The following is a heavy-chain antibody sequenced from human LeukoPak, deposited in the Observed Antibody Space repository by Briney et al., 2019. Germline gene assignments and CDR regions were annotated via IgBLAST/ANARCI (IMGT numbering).Heavy chain of an antibody. CDR2: ISGSGGST. V-gene: IGHV3-23*01. Sequence: GGSLRLSCAASGFTFSSYAMSWVRHAPGKGLEWVSVISGSGGSTDYVDSVKGRFTISRDNSKNTLYVQMNSLRAEDTAVYYCAKVVDWNYFDYWGQGTLVTVSS. CDR1: GFTFSSYA. J-gene: IGHJ4*02. CDR3: AKVVDWNYFDY. D-gene: IGHD1-1*01.